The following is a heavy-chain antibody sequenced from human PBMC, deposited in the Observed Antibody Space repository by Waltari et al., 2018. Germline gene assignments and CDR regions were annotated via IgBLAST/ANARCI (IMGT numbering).Heavy chain of an antibody. J-gene: IGHJ5*02. V-gene: IGHV4-39*07. CDR3: ARAGYFYGSGSYSWFEP. Sequence: QLQLQESGPGLVKPSETLSLPCSFSGGSISSGNYYWGWIRQPPGMGVEWIGSIYSDGSTYYNPSLKSRVIMSVDTSKNQFSLKLNSVTAADTAVYYCARAGYFYGSGSYSWFEPWGQGTLVTVSS. CDR2: IYSDGST. D-gene: IGHD3-10*01. CDR1: GGSISSGNYY.